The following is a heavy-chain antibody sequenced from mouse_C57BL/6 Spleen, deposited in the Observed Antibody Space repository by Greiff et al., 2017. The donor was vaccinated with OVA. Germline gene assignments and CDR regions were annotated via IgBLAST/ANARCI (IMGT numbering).Heavy chain of an antibody. J-gene: IGHJ2*01. Sequence: QVQLQQPGAELVKPGASVKMSCKASGYTFTSYWITWVKQRPGQGLEWIGDIYPGSGSTNYNEKFKSKATLTVDTSSSTAYMQLSSLTSEDSAVYYCARWGYGYDAGFDYWGQGTTLTVSS. CDR3: ARWGYGYDAGFDY. CDR2: IYPGSGST. CDR1: GYTFTSYW. V-gene: IGHV1-55*01. D-gene: IGHD2-2*01.